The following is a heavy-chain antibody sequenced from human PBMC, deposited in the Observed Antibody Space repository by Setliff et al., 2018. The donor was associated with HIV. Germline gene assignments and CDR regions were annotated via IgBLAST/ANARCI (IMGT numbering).Heavy chain of an antibody. CDR1: GGPFSDCCY. Sequence: PSETLSLTCAVHGGPFSDCCYWGWIRQPPGKGLEWIGEINHSGSTNYNPSLKSRVTISVDTSKNQFSLKLSSVTAADTAVFYCARLTTTYYYDSSAYYHPVWGQGTLVTVSS. CDR3: ARLTTTYYYDSSAYYHPV. D-gene: IGHD3-22*01. CDR2: INHSGST. V-gene: IGHV4-34*01. J-gene: IGHJ4*02.